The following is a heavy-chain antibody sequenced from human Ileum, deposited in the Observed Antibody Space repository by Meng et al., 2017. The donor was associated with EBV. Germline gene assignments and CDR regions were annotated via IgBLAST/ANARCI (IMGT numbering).Heavy chain of an antibody. V-gene: IGHV4-39*01. Sequence: QLPLQESGPGRVKPSETLSLTCTVSGGPINSRSYYWGWIRQPPGKGLEWIGSIYYSGRTYYNPSLKSRVTISVDTSKNQFSLKLSSVTAADTAVYYCARPIAAAGWFDPWGQGTLVTVSS. CDR2: IYYSGRT. CDR3: ARPIAAAGWFDP. CDR1: GGPINSRSYY. D-gene: IGHD6-13*01. J-gene: IGHJ5*02.